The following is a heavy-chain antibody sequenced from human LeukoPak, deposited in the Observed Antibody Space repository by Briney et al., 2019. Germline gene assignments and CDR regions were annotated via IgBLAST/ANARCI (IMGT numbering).Heavy chain of an antibody. D-gene: IGHD3-3*01. CDR1: GYTFTGYY. CDR2: IKPNSGGT. J-gene: IGHJ4*02. V-gene: IGHV1-2*02. Sequence: ASVKVSCKASGYTFTGYYMHWVRQAPGQGLEWMGWIKPNSGGTNYAQKFQGRVTMTRDTSISTAYMELSRLRSDDTAVYYCARGNDFWSGYYGFDYWGQGTLVTVSS. CDR3: ARGNDFWSGYYGFDY.